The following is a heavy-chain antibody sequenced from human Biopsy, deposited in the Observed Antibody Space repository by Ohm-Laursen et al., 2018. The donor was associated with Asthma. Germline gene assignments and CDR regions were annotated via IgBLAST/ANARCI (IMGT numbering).Heavy chain of an antibody. Sequence: TLSLTCLVSYGSITSGGYYWTWIRQHPGKGLEWIGFIYYSGSTYYNPSLKSRVSISIDTSKNQFSLKLSSVTAADTAVYYCARAQHYYDSRGYYRSFDYWGQGTLVTVSS. D-gene: IGHD3-22*01. V-gene: IGHV4-31*03. J-gene: IGHJ4*02. CDR1: YGSITSGGYY. CDR2: IYYSGST. CDR3: ARAQHYYDSRGYYRSFDY.